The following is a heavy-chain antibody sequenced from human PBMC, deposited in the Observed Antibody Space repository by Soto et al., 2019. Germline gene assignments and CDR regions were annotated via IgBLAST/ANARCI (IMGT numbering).Heavy chain of an antibody. CDR1: GFTFSSYA. V-gene: IGHV3-23*01. Sequence: GGSLRLSCAASGFTFSSYAMSWVRQAPGKGLEWVSAISGSGGSTYYADSVKGRFTISRDNSKNTLYLQMNSLRAEDTAVYYCAKDPSRMATITGGQAYWGQGTLVTVSS. CDR2: ISGSGGST. D-gene: IGHD5-12*01. J-gene: IGHJ4*02. CDR3: AKDPSRMATITGGQAY.